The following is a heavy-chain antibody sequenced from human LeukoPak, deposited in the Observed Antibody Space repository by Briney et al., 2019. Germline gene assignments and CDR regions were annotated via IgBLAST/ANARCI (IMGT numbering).Heavy chain of an antibody. CDR1: GFTFSSYS. J-gene: IGHJ6*03. Sequence: QAGGSPRLSCAAPGFTFSSYSMNWVRQAPGKGLEWVSYISSSSSTIYYADSVKGRFTISRDNAKNSLYLQMNSLRAEDTAVYYCARVGAMVPLSYYMDVWGKGTTVTVSS. CDR2: ISSSSSTI. CDR3: ARVGAMVPLSYYMDV. V-gene: IGHV3-48*01. D-gene: IGHD4/OR15-4a*01.